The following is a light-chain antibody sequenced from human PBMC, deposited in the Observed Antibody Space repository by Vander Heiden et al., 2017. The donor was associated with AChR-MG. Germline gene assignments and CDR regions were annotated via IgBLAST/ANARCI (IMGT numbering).Light chain of an antibody. Sequence: SYVLTQPRSGSVAPGQKARITCGGNNIESNSVHWYHQRPAQAPVLFFYDDSDRPSGSPEGFSGSTSGNTATLPTVRVEAGDEADYYCQVWDSNSDHPVFGGGTKLTVL. J-gene: IGLJ3*02. CDR1: NIESNS. V-gene: IGLV3-21*02. CDR2: DDS. CDR3: QVWDSNSDHPV.